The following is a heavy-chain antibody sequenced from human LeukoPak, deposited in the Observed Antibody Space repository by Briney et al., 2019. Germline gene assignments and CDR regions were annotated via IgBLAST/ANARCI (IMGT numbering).Heavy chain of an antibody. CDR1: GFTFSSYA. CDR3: AKDREALWFGEFDY. D-gene: IGHD3-10*01. Sequence: GGSLRLSCAASGFTFSSYAMSWVRQAPGKGLEWVSAISGSGGSTYCADSVKGRFTISRDNSKNTLYLQMNSLRAEDTAVSYCAKDREALWFGEFDYWGQGTLVTVSS. CDR2: ISGSGGST. V-gene: IGHV3-23*01. J-gene: IGHJ4*02.